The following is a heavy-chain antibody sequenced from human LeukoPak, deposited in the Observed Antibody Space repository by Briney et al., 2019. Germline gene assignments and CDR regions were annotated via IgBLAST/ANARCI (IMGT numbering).Heavy chain of an antibody. V-gene: IGHV4-59*12. CDR3: ARDPAHYSNWFDP. Sequence: KPSETLSLTCTVSGGSISSYYWSWIRQPPGKGLEWIGYIYYSGSTNYNPSLKSRVTTSVDTPKNQFSLKLSSVTAADTAVYYCARDPAHYSNWFDPWGQGTLVTVSS. CDR1: GGSISSYY. D-gene: IGHD4-11*01. CDR2: IYYSGST. J-gene: IGHJ5*02.